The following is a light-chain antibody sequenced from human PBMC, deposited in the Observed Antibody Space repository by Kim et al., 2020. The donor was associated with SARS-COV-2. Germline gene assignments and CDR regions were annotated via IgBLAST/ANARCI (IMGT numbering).Light chain of an antibody. V-gene: IGKV3-11*01. CDR1: QSISTY. J-gene: IGKJ3*01. Sequence: SLSPGERATLSCRASQSISTYLAWYQQKPGQAPSLLIFDASNRAAGVPARFSGSGSGTDFTLTISSLDPEDFAVYFCQQRSDRDTFGPGTKVDIK. CDR3: QQRSDRDT. CDR2: DAS.